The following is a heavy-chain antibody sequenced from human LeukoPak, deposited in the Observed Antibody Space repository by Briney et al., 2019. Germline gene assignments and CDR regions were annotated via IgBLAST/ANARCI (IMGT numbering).Heavy chain of an antibody. J-gene: IGHJ4*02. CDR2: ISGSGGST. CDR1: GLTFSSHW. CDR3: AKGALVVVAATLHLFDY. D-gene: IGHD2-15*01. Sequence: PGGSLRLSCAASGLTFSSHWMHWVRQAPGKGLEWVSAISGSGGSTYYADSVKGRFTISRDNSKNTLYLQMNSLRAEDTAVYYCAKGALVVVAATLHLFDYWGQGTLVTVSS. V-gene: IGHV3-23*01.